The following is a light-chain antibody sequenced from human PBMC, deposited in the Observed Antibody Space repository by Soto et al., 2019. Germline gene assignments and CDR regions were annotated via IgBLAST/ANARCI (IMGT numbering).Light chain of an antibody. V-gene: IGLV2-14*01. Sequence: QSALTQPASVSGSPGQSVTISCTGASSDGGGYDYVSWYQQHPGTAPILILFEVNNRPSGVSNHFSGSKSGNTASLIISGLQADDEADYYCSSYSTASTLVFGSGTKVTVL. CDR2: EVN. J-gene: IGLJ1*01. CDR3: SSYSTASTLV. CDR1: SSDGGGYDY.